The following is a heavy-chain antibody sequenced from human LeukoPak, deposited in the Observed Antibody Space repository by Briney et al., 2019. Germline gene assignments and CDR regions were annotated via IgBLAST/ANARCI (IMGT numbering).Heavy chain of an antibody. CDR3: AKTYVVRGVNCYYGMDV. CDR2: ISYDGSNK. Sequence: GGSLRLSCAASGFTFSSYGMHWVRQAPGKGLEWVAVISYDGSNKYYADSVKGRFTISRDNSKNTLYLQMNSLRAEDTAVYYCAKTYVVRGVNCYYGMDVWGQGTTVTVSS. J-gene: IGHJ6*02. D-gene: IGHD3-10*01. V-gene: IGHV3-30*18. CDR1: GFTFSSYG.